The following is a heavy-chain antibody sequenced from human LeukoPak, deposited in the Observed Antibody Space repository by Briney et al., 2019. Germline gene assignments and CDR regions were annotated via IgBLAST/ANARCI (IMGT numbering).Heavy chain of an antibody. Sequence: SETLSLTCTVSGVSISSTSHAWGWSRQPPGKGLEWLGNIYNSGSSNYSPSLRSRVSISVDTSKNQFSLRLRSVTAADTAVYYCARHDGCSSTSCYRGWFDPWGQGTLVTVSS. CDR1: GVSISSTSHA. D-gene: IGHD2-2*01. J-gene: IGHJ5*02. CDR3: ARHDGCSSTSCYRGWFDP. CDR2: IYNSGSS. V-gene: IGHV4-39*01.